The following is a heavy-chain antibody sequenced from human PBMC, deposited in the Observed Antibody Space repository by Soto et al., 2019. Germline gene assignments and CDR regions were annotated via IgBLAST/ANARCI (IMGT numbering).Heavy chain of an antibody. D-gene: IGHD5-12*01. CDR2: IYYSGST. CDR3: ARHPRDGYTRGAFDI. CDR1: GGSISSSSYY. V-gene: IGHV4-39*01. Sequence: PSETLSLTCTVSGGSISSSSYYWGWIRQPPGKGLEWIGSIYYSGSTYYNPSLKSRVTISVDTSKNQFSLKLSSVTAADTAVYYCARHPRDGYTRGAFDIWGQGTMVTVSS. J-gene: IGHJ3*02.